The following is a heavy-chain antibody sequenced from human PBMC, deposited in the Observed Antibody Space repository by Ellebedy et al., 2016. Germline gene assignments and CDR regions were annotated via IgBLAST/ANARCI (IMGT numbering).Heavy chain of an antibody. D-gene: IGHD4-17*01. J-gene: IGHJ4*02. CDR2: MNQDGSEK. V-gene: IGHV3-7*03. CDR3: ARDNLGDYLYDY. Sequence: GESLKISCAASGFTFSHYWMTWVRLAPGKGLEWVANMNQDGSEKYYVDSIKGRFTISRDNAKNSLYLQMNGLGAEDTAVYYCARDNLGDYLYDYWGQGTVVIVSS. CDR1: GFTFSHYW.